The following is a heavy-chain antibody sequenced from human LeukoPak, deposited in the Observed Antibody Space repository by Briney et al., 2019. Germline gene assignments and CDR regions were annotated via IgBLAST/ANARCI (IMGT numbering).Heavy chain of an antibody. D-gene: IGHD1-26*01. CDR1: GYTFTSYG. J-gene: IGHJ3*02. CDR2: ISAYNGNT. CDR3: ARGLAAGSYPGDAFDI. V-gene: IGHV1-18*01. Sequence: ASVKVSCKASGYTFTSYGISWVRQAPGQGLEWMGWISAYNGNTNYAQKLQGRVTMTTDTSTSTAYMELSSLRSEDTAVYYCARGLAAGSYPGDAFDIWGQGTMVTVSS.